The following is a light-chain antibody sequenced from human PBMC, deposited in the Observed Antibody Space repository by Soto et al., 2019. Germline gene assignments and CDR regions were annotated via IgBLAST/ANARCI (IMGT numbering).Light chain of an antibody. Sequence: DIQMTQSPSTLSASIGDRVTITCRANQTINNWLAWYQQKPGKAPNLLIYHASNLETGVPSRFSGSAFGTEFTLTISSLQPDDFATYYCQHYNSYPWTFGQGTKVEIK. CDR2: HAS. CDR3: QHYNSYPWT. J-gene: IGKJ1*01. V-gene: IGKV1-5*01. CDR1: QTINNW.